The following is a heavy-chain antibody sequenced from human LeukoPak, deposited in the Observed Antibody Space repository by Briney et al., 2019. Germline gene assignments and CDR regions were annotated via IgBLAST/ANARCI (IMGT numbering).Heavy chain of an antibody. V-gene: IGHV1-18*04. D-gene: IGHD6-19*01. CDR3: ARHSGSGWQALGY. CDR2: TSYNGNT. J-gene: IGHJ4*02. Sequence: GASVKVSCKASGYTFSNYGISWVRQAPGLGLEWMGWTSYNGNTNYAQKFQDRVTMTTDTSTTTAYMELRSLESDDTAVYYCARHSGSGWQALGYWGQVTLVTVSS. CDR1: GYTFSNYG.